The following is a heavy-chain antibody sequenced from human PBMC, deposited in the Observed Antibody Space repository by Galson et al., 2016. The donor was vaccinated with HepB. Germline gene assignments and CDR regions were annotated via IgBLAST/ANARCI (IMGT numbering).Heavy chain of an antibody. CDR3: VEQRKGAPYGMDV. CDR2: IKFDGNEK. V-gene: IGHV3-7*01. Sequence: SLRLSCAASGFTFSSYWMTWVRQAPGKGLEWVANIKFDGNEKDYVDSVKGRFTIFRDNSKNTLHLQMNSLRAEDTAVYYCVEQRKGAPYGMDVWGQGTTVTVSS. J-gene: IGHJ6*02. CDR1: GFTFSSYW. D-gene: IGHD1/OR15-1a*01.